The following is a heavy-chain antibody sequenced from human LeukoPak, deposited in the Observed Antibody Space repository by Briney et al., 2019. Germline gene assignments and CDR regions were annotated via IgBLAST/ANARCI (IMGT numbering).Heavy chain of an antibody. D-gene: IGHD3-10*01. CDR3: ARAWYYGSGTSDY. CDR1: GYSISSGYY. Sequence: TSETLSLTCTVSGYSISSGYYWGWIRQPPGKGLEWIGSIYHSGSTYYNPSLKSRVTISVDTSKNQFSLKLSSVTAADTAVYYCARAWYYGSGTSDYWGQGTLVTVSS. J-gene: IGHJ4*02. V-gene: IGHV4-38-2*02. CDR2: IYHSGST.